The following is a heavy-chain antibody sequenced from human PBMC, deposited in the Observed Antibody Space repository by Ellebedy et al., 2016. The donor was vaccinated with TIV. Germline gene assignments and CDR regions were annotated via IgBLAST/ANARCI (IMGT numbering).Heavy chain of an antibody. CDR3: AKGTGPERLRLDY. CDR2: ISGSGDST. J-gene: IGHJ4*02. V-gene: IGHV3-23*01. Sequence: GESLKISXAASGFTFSSYAMSWVRQAPGKGLAWVSGISGSGDSTYYADSVKGRFTISRDNSKNTLFLQMNGLRAEDTAVYFCAKGTGPERLRLDYWGQGTLVTVSS. D-gene: IGHD4-17*01. CDR1: GFTFSSYA.